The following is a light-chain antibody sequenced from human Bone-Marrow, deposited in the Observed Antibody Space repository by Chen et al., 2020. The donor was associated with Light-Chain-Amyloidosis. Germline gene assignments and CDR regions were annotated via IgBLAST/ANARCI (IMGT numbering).Light chain of an antibody. CDR3: QSADSSGTYEVI. J-gene: IGLJ2*01. CDR2: RAT. V-gene: IGLV3-25*03. Sequence: SYELTQPPSVSVSPGQTARITCSGDDLPTKYAYWYQQKPGQAPVLVIHRATERPSGISERFSVSSSVTTATLTISGVQAEDEANYHCQSADSSGTYEVIFGGGTKLTVL. CDR1: DLPTKY.